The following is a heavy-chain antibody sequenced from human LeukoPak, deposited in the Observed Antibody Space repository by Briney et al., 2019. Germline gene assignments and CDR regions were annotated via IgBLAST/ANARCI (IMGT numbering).Heavy chain of an antibody. V-gene: IGHV3-23*01. J-gene: IGHJ4*02. CDR2: IYGCAGCT. CDR3: AKRGIVIGGFLIGFHKGASYFDF. Sequence: GGSLPLSCAACGFIYSSYSMSWVGQARGRGLAWVARIYGCAGCTKYVGSVKGRFTISRDNSMNTLYLQMNSLRDEDTVVYFCAKRGIVIGGFLIGFHKGASYFDFWGQGILVTVSS. CDR1: GFIYSSYS. D-gene: IGHD2-21*01.